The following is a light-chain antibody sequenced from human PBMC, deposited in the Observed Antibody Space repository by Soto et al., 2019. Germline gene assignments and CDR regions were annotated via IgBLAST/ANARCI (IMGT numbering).Light chain of an antibody. CDR3: QQYGSSPPFT. J-gene: IGKJ5*01. V-gene: IGKV3-20*01. CDR2: GAS. CDR1: QSVPSTY. Sequence: EIVLTQSPGTLCLSPGERATLSCRASQSVPSTYLAWYQQRPGQAPRLLIYGASTRAPGIPDRFSGSGGGTDFTLTVSGLEPEDFAVYFGQQYGSSPPFTFGPGTRLEIK.